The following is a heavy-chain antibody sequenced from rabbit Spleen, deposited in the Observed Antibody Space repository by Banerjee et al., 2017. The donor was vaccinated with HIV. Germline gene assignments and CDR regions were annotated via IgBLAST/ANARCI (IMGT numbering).Heavy chain of an antibody. Sequence: QEQLEESGGGLVKPEGSLTLTCKASGFSFSDRDVMCWVRQAPGKGLEWIGCINTATGKDVYANWAKGRFTISTTSSTTVTLQVTSLTAADTATYFCARDSGDYGDGGANNLWGPGTLVTVS. V-gene: IGHV1S45*01. CDR2: INTATGKD. J-gene: IGHJ4*01. CDR1: GFSFSDRDV. CDR3: ARDSGDYGDGGANNL. D-gene: IGHD2-1*01.